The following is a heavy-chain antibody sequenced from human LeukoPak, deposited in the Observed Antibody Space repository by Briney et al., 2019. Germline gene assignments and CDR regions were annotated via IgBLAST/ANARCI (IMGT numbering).Heavy chain of an antibody. J-gene: IGHJ4*02. Sequence: SVKVSCKASGGTFSSYAISWVRQAPGQGLEWMGGIIPIFGTANYAQKFQGRVTITADESTSTAYMELSSLRSEDTAVYYCARVGTAEGTLEDYWGQGTLVTVSS. CDR1: GGTFSSYA. CDR3: ARVGTAEGTLEDY. D-gene: IGHD6-13*01. CDR2: IIPIFGTA. V-gene: IGHV1-69*01.